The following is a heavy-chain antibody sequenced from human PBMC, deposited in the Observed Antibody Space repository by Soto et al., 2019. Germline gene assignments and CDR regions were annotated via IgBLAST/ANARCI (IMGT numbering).Heavy chain of an antibody. V-gene: IGHV1-2*04. CDR2: INPNSGGT. D-gene: IGHD3-16*02. CDR1: GYTFTGYY. Sequence: ASVKVSCKASGYTFTGYYMHWVRQAPGQGLEWMGWINPNSGGTNYAQKFQGWVTMTRDTSISTAYMELSRLRSDDTAVYYCARDYRGHPHRSNPKEYYFDYWGQGTLVTVSS. J-gene: IGHJ4*02. CDR3: ARDYRGHPHRSNPKEYYFDY.